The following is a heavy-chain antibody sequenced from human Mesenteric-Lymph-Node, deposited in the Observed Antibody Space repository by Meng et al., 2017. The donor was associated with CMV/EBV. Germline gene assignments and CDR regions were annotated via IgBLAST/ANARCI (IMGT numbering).Heavy chain of an antibody. J-gene: IGHJ5*02. Sequence: GGSLRLSCAASGFTFSSYSMNWVRQAPGKGLEWVAVISDSGGTTNYEHHADSVQGRFSISRDNSKNTLHLQMNSLRDEDTAVYYCVRLPTGWPNWFDPWGQGTLVTVSS. CDR2: ISDSGGTT. CDR3: VRLPTGWPNWFDP. CDR1: GFTFSSYS. V-gene: IGHV3-23*01. D-gene: IGHD1-14*01.